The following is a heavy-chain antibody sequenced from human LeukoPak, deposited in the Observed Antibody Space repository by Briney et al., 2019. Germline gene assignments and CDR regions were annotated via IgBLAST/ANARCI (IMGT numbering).Heavy chain of an antibody. CDR2: IYHGGST. D-gene: IGHD2-2*01. J-gene: IGHJ4*02. CDR3: ARAYCTTTSCYGRYFDY. Sequence: PSETLSLTCAVSGYFISSGYYWGSIRQPPGEGLEWIGSIYHGGSTYYNPSLKSRVTMSVDTSKNQFSLKLSSVTAADTAVYYCARAYCTTTSCYGRYFDYWGQGTLVTVSS. CDR1: GYFISSGYY. V-gene: IGHV4-38-2*01.